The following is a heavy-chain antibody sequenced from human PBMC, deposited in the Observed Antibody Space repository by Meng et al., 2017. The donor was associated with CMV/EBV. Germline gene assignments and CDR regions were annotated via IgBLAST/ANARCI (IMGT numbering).Heavy chain of an antibody. CDR1: FTSYD. V-gene: IGHV1-8*03. J-gene: IGHJ4*02. CDR2: MNPNSGNT. Sequence: FTSYDLNWVRQATGQGLEWMGRMNPNSGNTGYAQKFQGRVTITMHTSISTAYMALSGLRSEDTAVYYCARGSAEAGSTGGAAGLFDYWGQGTLVTVSS. D-gene: IGHD6-13*01. CDR3: ARGSAEAGSTGGAAGLFDY.